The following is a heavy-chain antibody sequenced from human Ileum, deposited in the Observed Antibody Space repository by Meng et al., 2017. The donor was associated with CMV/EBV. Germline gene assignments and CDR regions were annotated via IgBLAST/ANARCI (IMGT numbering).Heavy chain of an antibody. CDR2: IADSGGST. CDR3: VNRAWLES. CDR1: GVTFSSQT. V-gene: IGHV3-23*01. Sequence: VELMESGGGLVQPEGSLRLSCAASGVTFSSQTMSWVRQAPGKGLEWVSNIADSGGSTYYADSVKGRFTISRDNSKNTLYLQMNSLRAEDTAVYYCVNRAWLESWGQGTLVTVSS. J-gene: IGHJ5*01.